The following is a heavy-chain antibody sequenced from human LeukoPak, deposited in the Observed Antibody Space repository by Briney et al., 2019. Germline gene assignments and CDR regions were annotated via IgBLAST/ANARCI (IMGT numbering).Heavy chain of an antibody. J-gene: IGHJ4*02. CDR1: GLTFNNYA. Sequence: PGGSLRLSCAVSGLTFNNYAMSWVRQAPGKGLEWVSGISGRGASKYYADSVKGRFTISRDNSKNTLYLQMNSLRAEDTAVYYCARVISHYDILTGYLIDYFDYWGQGTLVTVSS. CDR2: ISGRGASK. D-gene: IGHD3-9*01. V-gene: IGHV3-23*01. CDR3: ARVISHYDILTGYLIDYFDY.